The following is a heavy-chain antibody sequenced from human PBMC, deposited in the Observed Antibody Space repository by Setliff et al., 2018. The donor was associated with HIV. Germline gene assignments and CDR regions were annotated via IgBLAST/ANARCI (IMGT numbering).Heavy chain of an antibody. J-gene: IGHJ3*01. D-gene: IGHD4-17*01. CDR1: GGSISTYY. Sequence: SETLSLTCTVSGGSISTYYWSWIRQPPGKGLEWIGSIYFTGSSDNNPSLKSRVTLSVDTSKHQFSLKLSSVTAADTAVYYCARVQMAYAAFDVWGQGAMVTVAS. CDR2: IYFTGSS. CDR3: ARVQMAYAAFDV. V-gene: IGHV4-59*01.